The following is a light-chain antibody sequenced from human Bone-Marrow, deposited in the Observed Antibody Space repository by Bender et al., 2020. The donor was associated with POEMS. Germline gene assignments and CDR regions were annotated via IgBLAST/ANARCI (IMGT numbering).Light chain of an antibody. CDR2: DVN. CDR3: CSYAGSYTRV. CDR1: SSDVGDYDY. J-gene: IGLJ1*01. V-gene: IGLV2-11*01. Sequence: QSALTQPASVSGSLGQSITISCSGTSSDVGDYDYVSWYQQHPGKAPKLIISDVNKRPSGVPDRFSGSKSDNTASLTISGLQAEDEADYYCCSYAGSYTRVFGTGTKVTVL.